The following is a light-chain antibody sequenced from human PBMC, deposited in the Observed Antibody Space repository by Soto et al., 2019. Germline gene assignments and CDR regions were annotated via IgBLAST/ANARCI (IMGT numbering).Light chain of an antibody. CDR2: DVT. CDR1: SSDVGGYNY. Sequence: QSALTQPRSVSGPPGQSVTISCTGTSSDVGGYNYVSWYQHHPGKAPKLMIYDVTKRPSGVRDRFSASKSGNTASLTISGLQAEDEADYYCCSYAGSHTYVFGTGTRSPS. J-gene: IGLJ1*01. V-gene: IGLV2-11*01. CDR3: CSYAGSHTYV.